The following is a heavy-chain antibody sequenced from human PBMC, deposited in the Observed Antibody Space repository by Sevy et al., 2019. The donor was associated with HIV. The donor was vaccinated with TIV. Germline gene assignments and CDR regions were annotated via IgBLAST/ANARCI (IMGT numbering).Heavy chain of an antibody. D-gene: IGHD3-9*01. J-gene: IGHJ6*02. Sequence: SETLSLTCAVYGGSFSGYYWSWIRQPPGKGLEWIGEINNSGSTNYSPSLKSRVTISVDMSKNQFSLRLSSVTAADTAVYYCARAVTDYYYYYYYGMDVWGQGTTVTVSS. CDR2: INNSGST. CDR1: GGSFSGYY. V-gene: IGHV4-34*01. CDR3: ARAVTDYYYYYYYGMDV.